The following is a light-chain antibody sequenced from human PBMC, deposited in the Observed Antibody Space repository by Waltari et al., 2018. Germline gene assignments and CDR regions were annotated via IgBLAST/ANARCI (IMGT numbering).Light chain of an antibody. Sequence: DIQMTQSPSSLSASVGDRVTLTCRASQNINSYLNWYQQKPGKAPQLLIYAASSLQSGVPSRFGGSGSGTDFTLTISSLQPEDFATYYCQQSYSAPYTFGQGTKLEIK. CDR3: QQSYSAPYT. V-gene: IGKV1-39*01. CDR1: QNINSY. CDR2: AAS. J-gene: IGKJ2*01.